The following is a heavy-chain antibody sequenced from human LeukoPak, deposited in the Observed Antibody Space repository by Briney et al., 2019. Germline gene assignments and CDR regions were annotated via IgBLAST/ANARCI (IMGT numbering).Heavy chain of an antibody. CDR1: GFTFSSYW. Sequence: GGSLRLSCAASGFTFSSYWMTWVRQAPGKGLEWVANIKQDGGEKYYVSSVKGRFTISRDNAKNSLYLEMNSLRVEDTAIYYCARDGRPLDYWGLGTLVTVSS. CDR3: ARDGRPLDY. CDR2: IKQDGGEK. J-gene: IGHJ4*02. D-gene: IGHD3/OR15-3a*01. V-gene: IGHV3-7*01.